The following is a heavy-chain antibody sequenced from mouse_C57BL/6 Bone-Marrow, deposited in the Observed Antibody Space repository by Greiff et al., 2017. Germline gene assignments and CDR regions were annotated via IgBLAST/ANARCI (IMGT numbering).Heavy chain of an antibody. CDR3: ATPLGSYVDY. CDR1: GYTFTSYW. CDR2: IDPSDSYT. Sequence: VQLQQPGAELVMPGASVKLSCKASGYTFTSYWMHWVKQRPGQGLEWIGEIDPSDSYTNYNQKFKGKSTLTVDKSSSTDYMQLSSLTSEDSAVYYCATPLGSYVDYWGQGTTLTVSS. V-gene: IGHV1-69*01. D-gene: IGHD1-1*01. J-gene: IGHJ2*01.